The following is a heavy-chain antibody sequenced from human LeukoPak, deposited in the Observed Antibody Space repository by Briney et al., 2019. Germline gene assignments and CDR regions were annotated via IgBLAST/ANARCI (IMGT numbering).Heavy chain of an antibody. CDR2: IYYSGST. V-gene: IGHV4-39*07. J-gene: IGHJ5*02. Sequence: PSETLSLTCTVSGGSISSSSYYWGWIRQPPGKGLEWLGSIYYSGSTYYNPSLKSRVTISVDTSKNQFSPKLSSVTAADTAVYYCARQSRHGWFDPWGQGTLVTVSS. CDR3: ARQSRHGWFDP. CDR1: GGSISSSSYY.